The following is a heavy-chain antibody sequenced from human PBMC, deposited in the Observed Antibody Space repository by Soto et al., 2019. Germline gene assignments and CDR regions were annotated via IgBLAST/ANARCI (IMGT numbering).Heavy chain of an antibody. Sequence: PSETLSLTCTVSGGSISSGDYYWSWIRQPPGKGLEWIGYIYYSGSTYYNPSLKSRVTISVDTSKNQFSLKLSSVTAADTAVYYCARVHIALLGMDVWGQGTTVTVSS. V-gene: IGHV4-30-4*01. D-gene: IGHD3-3*02. J-gene: IGHJ6*02. CDR2: IYYSGST. CDR1: GGSISSGDYY. CDR3: ARVHIALLGMDV.